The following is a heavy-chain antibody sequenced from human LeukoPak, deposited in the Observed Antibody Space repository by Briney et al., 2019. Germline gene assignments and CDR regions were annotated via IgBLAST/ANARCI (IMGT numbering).Heavy chain of an antibody. J-gene: IGHJ6*03. D-gene: IGHD4-17*01. V-gene: IGHV1-69*05. CDR3: VAARSTVLNYYYYMDV. CDR1: GYTFTSYG. CDR2: IIPIFGTA. Sequence: SVKVSCKASGYTFTSYGISWVRQAPGQGLEWMGGIIPIFGTANYAQKFQGRVTITTDESTSTAYTELSSLRSEDTAVYYCVAARSTVLNYYYYMDVWGKGTTVTVSS.